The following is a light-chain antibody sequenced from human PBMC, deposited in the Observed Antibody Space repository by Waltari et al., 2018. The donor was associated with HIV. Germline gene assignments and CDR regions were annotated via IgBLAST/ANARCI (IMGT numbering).Light chain of an antibody. CDR1: QSSSRF. Sequence: DIQLTQSTSSLSASIGDSVTITRRPSQSSSRFLNWYPQKPGKGPDLLIYLASNLQNGVPARFSGSGSGTDFTLTISSLQAEDVATYYCQQSYNTPPTFGQGTKLEIK. CDR3: QQSYNTPPT. V-gene: IGKV1-39*01. J-gene: IGKJ2*01. CDR2: LAS.